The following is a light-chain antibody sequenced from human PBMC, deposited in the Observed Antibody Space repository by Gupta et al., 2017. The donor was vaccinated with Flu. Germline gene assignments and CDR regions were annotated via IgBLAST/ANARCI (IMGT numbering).Light chain of an antibody. J-gene: IGLJ2*01. CDR1: SSDVGGYNY. CDR3: SSYTSRTTVI. Sequence: PASVSGSPGQSITISCTGTSSDVGGYNYVSWYQQHPGKAPKLMIYEVGYGPSGVSNRFSGSKSGNTASLTISGLQAEDEADYYCSSYTSRTTVIFGGGTKLTVL. V-gene: IGLV2-14*01. CDR2: EVG.